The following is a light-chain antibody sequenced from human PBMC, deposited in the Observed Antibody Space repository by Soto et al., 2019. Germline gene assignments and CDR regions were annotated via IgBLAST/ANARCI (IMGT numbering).Light chain of an antibody. CDR3: SSYTSNSTYV. CDR2: DVS. Sequence: QSALTQPASVSGSPGQPITISCTGTSSDVGGYNYVSWYQQHPGKAPKFMIYDVSNRPSGISNRFSGSKSGNTASLTISGLQAEDEADYYCSSYTSNSTYVFGTGTKLTVL. V-gene: IGLV2-14*03. J-gene: IGLJ1*01. CDR1: SSDVGGYNY.